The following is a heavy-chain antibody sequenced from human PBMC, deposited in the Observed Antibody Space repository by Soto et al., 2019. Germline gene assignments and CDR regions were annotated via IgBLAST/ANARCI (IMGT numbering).Heavy chain of an antibody. J-gene: IGHJ4*02. CDR2: IVPITGMT. Sequence: QVQLVQSGAEVKKPGSSVRVSCTPSGGTFSSYTISWVRQAPGQGLEWMGRIVPITGMTRCAQQFQGRLTITAVTSTTTAYLELSSLTSEDSAVYFCSRGVASLVDSWGQGTQVTVSS. V-gene: IGHV1-69*02. D-gene: IGHD2-15*01. CDR1: GGTFSSYT. CDR3: SRGVASLVDS.